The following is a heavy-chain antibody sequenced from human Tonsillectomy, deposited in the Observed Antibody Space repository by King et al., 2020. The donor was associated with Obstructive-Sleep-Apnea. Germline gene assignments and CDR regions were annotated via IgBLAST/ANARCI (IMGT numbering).Heavy chain of an antibody. CDR2: ISDDGSNK. D-gene: IGHD2-15*01. V-gene: IGHV3-30*04. CDR1: GFTFSTYA. J-gene: IGHJ2*01. CDR3: ARALGYCSGGSCYLEYFDL. Sequence: VQLVESGGGVVRPGRSLRLSCAASGFTFSTYAMHWVRQAPGKGLEWGAVISDDGSNKYYADSVKGRFTISRDNSKKTLYLQMNSLRAEATAVYYCARALGYCSGGSCYLEYFDLWGRGTLVSVSS.